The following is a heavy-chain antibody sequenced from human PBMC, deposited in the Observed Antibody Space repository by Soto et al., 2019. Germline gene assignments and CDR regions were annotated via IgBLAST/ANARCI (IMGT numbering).Heavy chain of an antibody. CDR2: IYWDGDK. J-gene: IGHJ5*02. V-gene: IGHV2-5*02. D-gene: IGHD3-3*01. CDR3: AHRATMTIFGLIIDNGIWFDP. Sequence: QINLIESGPTLVKPTQTLTLTCTFSGFSLSTSGAAVGWVRQPPGRALEGLALIYWDGDKRYNASLGNRLTITKDTSMNQVVLTLTTVDPADTATYYCAHRATMTIFGLIIDNGIWFDPWGQGTRVIVSS. CDR1: GFSLSTSGAA.